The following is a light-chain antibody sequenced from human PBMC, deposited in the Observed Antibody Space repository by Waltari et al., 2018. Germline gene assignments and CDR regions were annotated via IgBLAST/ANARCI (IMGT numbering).Light chain of an antibody. Sequence: DIQMTQSPSTLSASVGDRVTIPCRASQSFSSRLAWYQQKPGKAPKLLIYMASSLESGVPSRFSGSGSGTEFTLTISSLQPDDFATYYCQQYNSYPLTFGQGTKLEIK. J-gene: IGKJ2*01. CDR2: MAS. CDR3: QQYNSYPLT. V-gene: IGKV1-5*03. CDR1: QSFSSR.